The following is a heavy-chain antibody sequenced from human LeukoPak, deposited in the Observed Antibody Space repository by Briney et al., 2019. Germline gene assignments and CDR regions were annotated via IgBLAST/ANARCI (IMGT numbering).Heavy chain of an antibody. D-gene: IGHD2-2*01. Sequence: SEALCLTCSVSGYSFTSGHYWGWIRQPPGKGLEGIANIYHTGSAHYNPSLKSRVTISVDTSKNQFSLKLSSVTAADTAVYYCARYCTSTTCILRGFDYWGQGTLVTVSS. J-gene: IGHJ4*02. V-gene: IGHV4-38-2*01. CDR3: ARYCTSTTCILRGFDY. CDR2: IYHTGSA. CDR1: GYSFTSGHY.